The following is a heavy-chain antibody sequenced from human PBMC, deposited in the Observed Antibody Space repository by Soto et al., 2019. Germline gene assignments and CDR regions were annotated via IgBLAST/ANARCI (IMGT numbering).Heavy chain of an antibody. Sequence: SVKVSCKASGGTLSSYAISWVRQAPGQGLEWMGGIIPIFGTANYAQKFQGRVTITADESTSTAYMELSSLRSEDTAVYYCARDGANYYDSSGYYYICDYWGQGTLVTVSS. D-gene: IGHD3-22*01. CDR1: GGTLSSYA. CDR2: IIPIFGTA. CDR3: ARDGANYYDSSGYYYICDY. V-gene: IGHV1-69*13. J-gene: IGHJ4*02.